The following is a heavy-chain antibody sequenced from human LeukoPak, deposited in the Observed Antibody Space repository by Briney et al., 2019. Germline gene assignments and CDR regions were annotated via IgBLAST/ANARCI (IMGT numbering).Heavy chain of an antibody. CDR3: AKAVRYYYDSSGYPYYFDY. CDR2: ISGSGGST. J-gene: IGHJ4*02. CDR1: GFTFSSYA. Sequence: PGGPLRLSCAASGFTFSSYAMSWVRQAPGKGLEWVSAISGSGGSTYYADSVKGRFTISRDNSKNTLYLQMNSLRAEDTAVYYCAKAVRYYYDSSGYPYYFDYWGQGTLVTVSS. V-gene: IGHV3-23*01. D-gene: IGHD3-22*01.